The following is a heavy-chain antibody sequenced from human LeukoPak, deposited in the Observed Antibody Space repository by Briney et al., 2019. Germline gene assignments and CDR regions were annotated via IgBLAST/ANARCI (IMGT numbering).Heavy chain of an antibody. Sequence: GGSLRLSCAASGFTFSSYEMNWVRQAPGKGLEWVSYISSSGSTIYYADSVKGRFTISRDNAKNSLYLQMNSLRAEDTAVYYCASETYDYGDYDRPLKNDYWGQGTLVTVSP. CDR1: GFTFSSYE. CDR3: ASETYDYGDYDRPLKNDY. V-gene: IGHV3-48*03. J-gene: IGHJ4*02. CDR2: ISSSGSTI. D-gene: IGHD4-17*01.